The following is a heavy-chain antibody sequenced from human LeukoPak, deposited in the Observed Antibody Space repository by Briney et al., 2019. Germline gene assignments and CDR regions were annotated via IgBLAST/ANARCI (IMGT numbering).Heavy chain of an antibody. Sequence: GGSLRLSCAVSGINFRGYWMAWVRQAPGKGLEGVASMKQDGSEKYYVDSVKGRFTISRDNAKNSLYLEMNSLRVEDTAVYYCARDLGHTGYDLYDYWGQGTLVTVSS. J-gene: IGHJ4*02. CDR3: ARDLGHTGYDLYDY. CDR1: GINFRGYW. CDR2: MKQDGSEK. V-gene: IGHV3-7*01. D-gene: IGHD5-12*01.